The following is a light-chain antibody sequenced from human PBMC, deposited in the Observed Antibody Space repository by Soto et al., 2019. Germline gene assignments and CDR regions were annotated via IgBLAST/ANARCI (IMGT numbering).Light chain of an antibody. V-gene: IGKV1-5*03. Sequence: DIQMTQPPSTPSASLGDRVIVTCRASQSIYSWLAWYQQKPGTAPKLLIYKASSLQSGVPSRFSGRGSGTDFTLTISSLQPDDFATYFCQQYSTYWTFGQGTKV. CDR3: QQYSTYWT. CDR2: KAS. J-gene: IGKJ1*01. CDR1: QSIYSW.